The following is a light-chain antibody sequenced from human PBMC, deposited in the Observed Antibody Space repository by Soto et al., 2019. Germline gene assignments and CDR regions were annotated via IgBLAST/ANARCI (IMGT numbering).Light chain of an antibody. CDR2: EGT. CDR1: NSDIGRYKF. Sequence: QSALTQPASVSGSPEQSITISCTGTNSDIGRYKFVSWFQQHPGKAPKLMIFEGTNRPSGVSNRFSGSKSGNTASLTISGLQAEDEAIYFCSSSTNTNTLVIFGGGTKLTVL. V-gene: IGLV2-14*01. J-gene: IGLJ2*01. CDR3: SSSTNTNTLVI.